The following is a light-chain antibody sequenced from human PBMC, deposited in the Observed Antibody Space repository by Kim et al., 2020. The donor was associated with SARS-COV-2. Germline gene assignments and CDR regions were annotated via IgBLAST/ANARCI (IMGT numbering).Light chain of an antibody. V-gene: IGKV1-39*01. Sequence: DIQMTQSPSSLSASVGDRVTVTCRASQSISTSLNWYQQKPGKAPKLLIYAASTLQGGVPSRFSGSGSGTDFTLTIASLQPEDSATYYCQQSYSTPRIFGQGTNLEI. CDR3: QQSYSTPRI. CDR2: AAS. J-gene: IGKJ2*01. CDR1: QSISTS.